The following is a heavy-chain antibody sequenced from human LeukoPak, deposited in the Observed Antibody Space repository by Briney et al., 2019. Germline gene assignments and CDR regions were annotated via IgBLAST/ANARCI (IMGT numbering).Heavy chain of an antibody. CDR1: GYSFTDYY. CDR3: ARAYSSSSGNWFDP. J-gene: IGHJ5*02. V-gene: IGHV1-8*02. CDR2: MNPNSGNT. Sequence: ASVRVSCKTSGYSFTDYYIHWVRQAPGQGLEWMGWMNPNSGNTGYAQKFQGRVTMTRNTSISTAYMELSSLRSEGTAVYYCARAYSSSSGNWFDPWGQGTLVTVSS. D-gene: IGHD6-6*01.